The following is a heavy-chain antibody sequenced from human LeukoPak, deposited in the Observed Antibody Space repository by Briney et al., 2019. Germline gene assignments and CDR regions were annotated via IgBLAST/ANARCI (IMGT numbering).Heavy chain of an antibody. D-gene: IGHD6-13*01. V-gene: IGHV4-59*01. CDR1: GGSIRSYY. J-gene: IGHJ4*02. CDR2: VYYSGST. Sequence: SETLSLTCTVSGGSIRSYYWSRIRQPPGKGLEWIGYVYYSGSTNYNPSLKSRVTISVDTSKNQFSLKLSSATAADTAVYYCARSSREQQLITFDFWGQGTLVTVSS. CDR3: ARSSREQQLITFDF.